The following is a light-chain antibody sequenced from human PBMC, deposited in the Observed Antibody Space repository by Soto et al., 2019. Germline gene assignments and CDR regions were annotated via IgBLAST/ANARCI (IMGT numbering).Light chain of an antibody. CDR1: QSISSY. CDR2: AAS. V-gene: IGKV1-39*01. Sequence: DIQMTQSPSSLSASVGDRVTITCRASQSISSYLNWYQQKPGKAPKLLIYAASSVQSGVPSSFSGSGSGTDFTLTIISLQPEDFATYYCQQGYSTPPWTFGQGTKVEIK. CDR3: QQGYSTPPWT. J-gene: IGKJ1*01.